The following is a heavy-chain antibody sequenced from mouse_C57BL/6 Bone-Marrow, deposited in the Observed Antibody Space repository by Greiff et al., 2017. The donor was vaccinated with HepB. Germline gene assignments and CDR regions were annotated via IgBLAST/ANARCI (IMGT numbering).Heavy chain of an antibody. Sequence: QVQLQQPGAELVKPGASVKVSCKASGYTFTSYWMHWVKQRPGHGLEWIGRIHPSDSDTNYNQKFKGKATLTVDKSSSTAYMQLSSLTSEDSAVYDCERCTTGVAPYAMDYWGQGTSVTVSS. J-gene: IGHJ4*01. V-gene: IGHV1-74*01. CDR2: IHPSDSDT. CDR1: GYTFTSYW. CDR3: ERCTTGVAPYAMDY. D-gene: IGHD1-1*01.